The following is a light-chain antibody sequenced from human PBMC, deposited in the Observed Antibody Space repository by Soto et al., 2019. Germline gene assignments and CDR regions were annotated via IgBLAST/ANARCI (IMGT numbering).Light chain of an antibody. CDR3: QQRSNWLSPL. Sequence: EIVLTQSPATLSLSPGERATLSCRASQSVSSYLAWYQQKPGQAPRLLIYDASNRATGIPARFSGSGSGTDFTLTISSLEPEDFAVYYCQQRSNWLSPLFGPGTKVDI. CDR1: QSVSSY. J-gene: IGKJ3*01. CDR2: DAS. V-gene: IGKV3-11*01.